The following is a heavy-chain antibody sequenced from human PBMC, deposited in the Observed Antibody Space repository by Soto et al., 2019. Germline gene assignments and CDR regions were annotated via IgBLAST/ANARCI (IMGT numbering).Heavy chain of an antibody. J-gene: IGHJ4*02. Sequence: LSLTCNVSGFSISRGYYWIWVRQPPGKGLEWIGSIYPSVSSYHNPSLESRLTLSIDTSKNQFTLKLASVTAADTALYYCAREKVGTTFFDNWGQGTQVTVSS. CDR2: IYPSVSS. CDR3: AREKVGTTFFDN. D-gene: IGHD1-1*01. V-gene: IGHV4-38-2*02. CDR1: GFSISRGYY.